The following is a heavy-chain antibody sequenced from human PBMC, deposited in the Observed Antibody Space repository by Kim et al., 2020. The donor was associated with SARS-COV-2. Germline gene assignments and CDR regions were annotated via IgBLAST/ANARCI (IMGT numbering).Heavy chain of an antibody. V-gene: IGHV3-23*01. J-gene: IGHJ3*02. CDR3: AKGLVGATGSDI. D-gene: IGHD1-26*01. Sequence: YYADSVKGRFTISRDNSKNTLYLQMNSLRAEDTAVYYCAKGLVGATGSDIWGQGTMVTVSS.